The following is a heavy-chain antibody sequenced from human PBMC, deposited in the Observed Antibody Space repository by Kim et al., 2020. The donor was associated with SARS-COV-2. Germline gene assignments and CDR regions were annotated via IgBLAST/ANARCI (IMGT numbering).Heavy chain of an antibody. D-gene: IGHD3-10*01. V-gene: IGHV4-34*01. J-gene: IGHJ4*02. Sequence: RGRTNYSPSLKSRVTISVDTSKNQFSLRLSAVTAADTAVYYCARGRGFGRYWGQGTLVTVSS. CDR2: RGRT. CDR3: ARGRGFGRY.